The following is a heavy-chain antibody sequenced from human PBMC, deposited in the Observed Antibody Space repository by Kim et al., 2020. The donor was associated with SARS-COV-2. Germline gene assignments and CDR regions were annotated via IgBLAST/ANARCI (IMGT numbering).Heavy chain of an antibody. V-gene: IGHV3-30*18. D-gene: IGHD3-9*01. CDR2: ISYDGSNK. CDR1: GSTFSSYG. CDR3: AKLRYFDWSPIDY. Sequence: GGSLRLSCAASGSTFSSYGMHWVRQAPGKGLEWVAVISYDGSNKYYADSVKGRFTISRDNSKNTLYLQMNSLRAEDTAVYYCAKLRYFDWSPIDYWGQGTLVTVSS. J-gene: IGHJ4*02.